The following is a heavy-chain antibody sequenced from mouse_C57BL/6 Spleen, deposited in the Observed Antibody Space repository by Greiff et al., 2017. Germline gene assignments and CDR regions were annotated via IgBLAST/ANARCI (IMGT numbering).Heavy chain of an antibody. D-gene: IGHD1-1*01. Sequence: VQLQQSGAELVRPGASVTLSCKASGYTFTAYEMHWVKQTPVHGLEWIGAIDPETGGTAYNQKFKGKAILTADKSSSTAYIAHRSLTSEDSAVYYCTSTTVVASYAMDYWGQGTSVTVAS. CDR1: GYTFTAYE. V-gene: IGHV1-15*01. CDR2: IDPETGGT. J-gene: IGHJ4*01. CDR3: TSTTVVASYAMDY.